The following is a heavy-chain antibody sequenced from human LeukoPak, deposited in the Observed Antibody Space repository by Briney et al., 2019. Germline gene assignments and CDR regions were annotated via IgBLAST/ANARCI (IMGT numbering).Heavy chain of an antibody. Sequence: ASVKVSCKASGYTFTSYGISWVRQAPGQGLEWMGRINPNSGGTNYAQKFQGRVTMTRDTSISTAYMELSRLRSDDTAVYYCASMSRNDYWGQGTLVTVSS. D-gene: IGHD6-13*01. CDR2: INPNSGGT. V-gene: IGHV1-2*06. J-gene: IGHJ4*02. CDR1: GYTFTSYG. CDR3: ASMSRNDY.